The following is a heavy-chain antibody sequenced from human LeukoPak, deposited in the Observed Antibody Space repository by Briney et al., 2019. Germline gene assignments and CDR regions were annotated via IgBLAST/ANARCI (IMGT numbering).Heavy chain of an antibody. D-gene: IGHD3-3*01. Sequence: GGSLRLSCAASGFTFDDYAMHWVRQAPGKGLEWVSGISWNSGSIGYADSVKGRFTISRDNAKKSLYLQMNSLRAEDTALYYCAKDSRITVFGVIDYWGQGTLVTVSS. CDR3: AKDSRITVFGVIDY. CDR1: GFTFDDYA. V-gene: IGHV3-9*01. CDR2: ISWNSGSI. J-gene: IGHJ4*02.